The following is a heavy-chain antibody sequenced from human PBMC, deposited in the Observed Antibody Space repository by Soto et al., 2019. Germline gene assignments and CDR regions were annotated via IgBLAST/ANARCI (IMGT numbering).Heavy chain of an antibody. Sequence: PSETLSLTCTVSGGSISSGGDYWSWIRQHPGRGLEWIGYIYYSGSTYYNPSLKSRVTISVDTSKNQFSLKLSSVTAADTAVYYCPRAFGSSSNFDSWGQEPWSPSPQ. CDR1: GGSISSGGDY. J-gene: IGHJ4*01. V-gene: IGHV4-31*03. CDR2: IYYSGST. D-gene: IGHD6-6*01. CDR3: PRAFGSSSNFDS.